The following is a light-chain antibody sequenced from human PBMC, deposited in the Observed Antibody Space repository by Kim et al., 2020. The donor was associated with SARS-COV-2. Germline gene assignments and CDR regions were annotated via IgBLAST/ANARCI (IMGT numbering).Light chain of an antibody. J-gene: IGLJ1*01. V-gene: IGLV3-21*04. CDR3: QVWDSSMDHHYV. Sequence: SYELTQPPSVSVAPGKTARITCGGNNIGSKSVHWYQQKPGQAPVLVIYYDSDRPSGIPERFSGSNSGNTATLTISRVEAGDGADYYCQVWDSSMDHHYVF. CDR2: YDS. CDR1: NIGSKS.